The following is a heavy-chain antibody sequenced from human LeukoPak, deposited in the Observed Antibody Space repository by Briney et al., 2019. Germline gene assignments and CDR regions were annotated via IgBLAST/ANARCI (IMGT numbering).Heavy chain of an antibody. Sequence: ASVKVSCKASGYTFTGYYMHWVRQAPGQGREWMGRINPNSGGTTYAQKFQGRVTMTRDTSISTAYMELSRLRSDDTAVYYCARARHIAAAGTFRFDPWGQGTLVTVSS. D-gene: IGHD6-13*01. CDR1: GYTFTGYY. CDR2: INPNSGGT. J-gene: IGHJ5*02. CDR3: ARARHIAAAGTFRFDP. V-gene: IGHV1-2*06.